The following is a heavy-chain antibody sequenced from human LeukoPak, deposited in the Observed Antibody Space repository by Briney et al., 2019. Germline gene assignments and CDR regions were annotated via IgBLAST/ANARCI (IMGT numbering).Heavy chain of an antibody. D-gene: IGHD4-17*01. CDR2: IFYSGST. V-gene: IGHV4-39*01. CDR1: GGSIDRSNSY. J-gene: IGHJ3*01. CDR3: ARHLDYGDYKKTYDV. Sequence: KPSETLSLTCSVSGGSIDRSNSYWGWIRQPPGKGLEWIGSIFYSGSTYYNPSLKTRVTISVDTSKNQFSLKLSSVTAADTAVYYCARHLDYGDYKKTYDVWGQGTMVTVSS.